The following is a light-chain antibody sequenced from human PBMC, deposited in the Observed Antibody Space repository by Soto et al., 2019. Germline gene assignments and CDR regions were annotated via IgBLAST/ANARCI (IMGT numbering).Light chain of an antibody. CDR1: QSVNGW. V-gene: IGKV1-5*01. Sequence: DIQMTQSPSTLSASVGDRVTITCRASQSVNGWLAWYQQKPGKAPKLLIYAASNLESGVPSRFSGSGSGTELTLTISSPQPDDSATYYCQRYNSNPWTFGQGTKVEVK. J-gene: IGKJ1*01. CDR3: QRYNSNPWT. CDR2: AAS.